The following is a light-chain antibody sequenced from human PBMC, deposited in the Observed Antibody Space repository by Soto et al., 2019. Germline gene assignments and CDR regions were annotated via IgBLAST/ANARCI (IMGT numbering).Light chain of an antibody. CDR2: GAS. CDR3: QQYGSSPRT. J-gene: IGKJ5*01. Sequence: EIVLTQSPGTLYMSQGERATLSCRASQSVSSSFLAWYQQKVGQAPRLLIYGASSRATGIPDRFSGSGSGTDFTLTISRLEPEDFAVYYCQQYGSSPRTFGQGTRLEIK. V-gene: IGKV3-20*01. CDR1: QSVSSSF.